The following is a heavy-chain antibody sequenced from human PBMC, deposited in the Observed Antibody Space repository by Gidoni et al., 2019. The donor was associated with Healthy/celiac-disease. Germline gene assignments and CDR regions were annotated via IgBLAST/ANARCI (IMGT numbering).Heavy chain of an antibody. J-gene: IGHJ4*02. CDR1: GFTFSTYP. D-gene: IGHD3-22*01. CDR3: ARERSGYYFSDY. CDR2: ISYDGSDK. Sequence: QVQLVESGGGVVQPGRSLRLSCAASGFTFSTYPMHWVRQAPGKGLEWVAVISYDGSDKYYADSVKGRFTISRDNSKNTVYLQMNNLRTEDTAVYYCARERSGYYFSDYWGQGTLVTVSS. V-gene: IGHV3-30*04.